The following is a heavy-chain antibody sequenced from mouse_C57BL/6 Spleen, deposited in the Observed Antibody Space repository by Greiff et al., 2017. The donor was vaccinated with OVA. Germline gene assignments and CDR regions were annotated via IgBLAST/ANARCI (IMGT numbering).Heavy chain of an antibody. CDR3: ARWGDWYFDV. J-gene: IGHJ1*03. CDR1: GYAFTNYL. V-gene: IGHV1-54*01. Sequence: QVQLQQSGAELVRPGPSVKVSCKASGYAFTNYLIEWVKQRPGQGLEWIGVINPGSGGTNYNEKFKGKATLTADKSSSTAYMQLSSLTSEDSAVYFCARWGDWYFDVWGTGTTVTVSS. CDR2: INPGSGGT.